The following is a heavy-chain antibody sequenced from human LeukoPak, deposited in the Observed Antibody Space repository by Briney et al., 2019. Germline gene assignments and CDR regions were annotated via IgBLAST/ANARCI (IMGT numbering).Heavy chain of an antibody. J-gene: IGHJ4*02. Sequence: SVKVSCKASGGTFSSYAISWVRQAPGQGLEWMGEIIPIFGTANYAQKFQGRVTITADESTSTAYMELSSLRSEDTAVYYCARLYSNPTSIDYWGQGTLVTVSS. D-gene: IGHD4-11*01. CDR2: IIPIFGTA. V-gene: IGHV1-69*01. CDR3: ARLYSNPTSIDY. CDR1: GGTFSSYA.